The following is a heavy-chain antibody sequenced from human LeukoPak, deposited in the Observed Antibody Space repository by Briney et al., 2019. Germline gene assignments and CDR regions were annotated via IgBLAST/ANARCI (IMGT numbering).Heavy chain of an antibody. CDR1: GGSFSGYY. J-gene: IGHJ4*02. Sequence: PSETLSLTCAVYGGSFSGYYWSWIRQPPGKGLEWIGEINHSGSTNYNPSLKSRVTISVDTSKNQFSLKLSSVTAADTAVYYCARAQYSSGWYVDYWGQGTLVTVSS. D-gene: IGHD6-19*01. V-gene: IGHV4-34*01. CDR3: ARAQYSSGWYVDY. CDR2: INHSGST.